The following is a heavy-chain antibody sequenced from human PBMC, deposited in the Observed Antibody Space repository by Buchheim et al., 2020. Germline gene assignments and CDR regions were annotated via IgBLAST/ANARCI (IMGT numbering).Heavy chain of an antibody. CDR3: AHTNLYDSGGYWFDY. CDR1: GFSLSTSGVG. J-gene: IGHJ4*02. V-gene: IGHV2-5*02. D-gene: IGHD3-22*01. Sequence: QITLKESGPALVKPTQTLTLTCTFSGFSLSTSGVGVGWIRQPPGRALEWLALIFWDDDKRYSPSLKSRLTITKDPSKNKVVLTLTNMDPVDTATYYCAHTNLYDSGGYWFDYWGQGT. CDR2: IFWDDDK.